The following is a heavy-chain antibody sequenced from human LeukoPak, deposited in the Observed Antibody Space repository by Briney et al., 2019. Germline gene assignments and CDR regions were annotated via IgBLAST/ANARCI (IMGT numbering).Heavy chain of an antibody. V-gene: IGHV4-30-2*01. CDR1: GDSISSGAYS. CDR3: ARELRFANAPGSWLDP. D-gene: IGHD3-10*01. J-gene: IGHJ5*02. Sequence: SETLSLTCVVSGDSISSGAYSWSWIRQPPGKGLEWVGYIFHTGSTFYYPSLKSRLTISVDNSKNQFSLRLSSVTAADTAVYYCARELRFANAPGSWLDPWGQGTLVTVSS. CDR2: IFHTGST.